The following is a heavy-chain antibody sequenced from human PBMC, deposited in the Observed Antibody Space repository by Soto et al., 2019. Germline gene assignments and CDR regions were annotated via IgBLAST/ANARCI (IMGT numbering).Heavy chain of an antibody. J-gene: IGHJ4*02. D-gene: IGHD2-8*01. Sequence: SETLSLTCTVSGGSVSNSNYYWGWIRQSPGKGLEWIGSVYYRGRSYSKSSVKSRVTISVDTSKNQFSLNLNSVTASDTAVYFCVSQRTSVLTQAYFDYWGRGALVTVS. CDR1: GGSVSNSNYY. CDR2: VYYRGRS. V-gene: IGHV4-39*01. CDR3: VSQRTSVLTQAYFDY.